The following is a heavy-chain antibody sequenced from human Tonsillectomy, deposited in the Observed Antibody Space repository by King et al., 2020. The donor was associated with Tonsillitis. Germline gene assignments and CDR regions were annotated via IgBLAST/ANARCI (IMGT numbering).Heavy chain of an antibody. D-gene: IGHD3-3*01. J-gene: IGHJ5*02. CDR3: ASWGRDYDFWSGYRDWFDP. CDR2: IYYSGST. CDR1: GGSISSSSYY. Sequence: QLQESGPGLVKPSETLSLTCTVSGGSISSSSYYWGWIRQPPGKGLAWIGSIYYSGSTYYNPSLKSRVTISVDTSKNQFSLKLSSVTAADTAVYYCASWGRDYDFWSGYRDWFDPWGQGTLVTVSS. V-gene: IGHV4-39*01.